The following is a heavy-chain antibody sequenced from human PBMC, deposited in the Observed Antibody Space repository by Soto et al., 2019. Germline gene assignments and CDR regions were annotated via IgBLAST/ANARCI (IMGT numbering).Heavy chain of an antibody. Sequence: QVQLVQSGAEEQKPGASVKVSCKASGYTFTSYAMHWVRQAPGQRLEWMGWINAGNGNTKYAQKFQGRVTITRDTSASTAYMELSSLRSEDTAVYYCAKGKNYNYFDYWGQGTLVTVSS. CDR3: AKGKNYNYFDY. CDR1: GYTFTSYA. J-gene: IGHJ4*02. D-gene: IGHD1-7*01. V-gene: IGHV1-3*05. CDR2: INAGNGNT.